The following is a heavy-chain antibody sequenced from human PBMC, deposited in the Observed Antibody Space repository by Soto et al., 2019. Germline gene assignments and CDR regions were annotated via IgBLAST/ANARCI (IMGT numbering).Heavy chain of an antibody. CDR1: GYTFTGYY. CDR3: ARGYYYDSSGFNWFDP. J-gene: IGHJ5*02. CDR2: INPNSGGT. Sequence: ASVKVSCKASGYTFTGYYMHWVRQAPGQGLEWMGWINPNSGGTNFAQKFQGRVTMTRDTSISTAYMELSRLISDDTAVYHCARGYYYDSSGFNWFDPWGQGTLVTVSS. V-gene: IGHV1-2*02. D-gene: IGHD3-22*01.